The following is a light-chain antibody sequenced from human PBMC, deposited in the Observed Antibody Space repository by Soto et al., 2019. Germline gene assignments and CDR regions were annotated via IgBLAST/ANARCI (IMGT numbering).Light chain of an antibody. Sequence: EIVLTQSPGTLSLSPGERATLSCRASQSVSKTLLAWYQQQPGQAPRLLMFGVSSRATGIPDRFSGSGSGTEFTLTISRLEPGDFAVYYCQQYGTLPWTFGQGTKVEIK. CDR2: GVS. CDR3: QQYGTLPWT. V-gene: IGKV3-20*01. J-gene: IGKJ1*01. CDR1: QSVSKTL.